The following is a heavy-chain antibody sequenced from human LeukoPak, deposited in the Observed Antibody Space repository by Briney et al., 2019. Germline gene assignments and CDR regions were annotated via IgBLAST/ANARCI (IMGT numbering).Heavy chain of an antibody. CDR1: GYTFTGYY. Sequence: ASVKVSCKASGYTFTGYYMHWVRQAPGQGLEWMGWIKPNSGGTDYAQKFQGRVTMTRDTSISTAYMELSRLRSDDTAVYYCARDRDIVLMVYAIGSFDYWGQGTLVTVSS. CDR2: IKPNSGGT. V-gene: IGHV1-2*02. CDR3: ARDRDIVLMVYAIGSFDY. D-gene: IGHD2-8*01. J-gene: IGHJ4*02.